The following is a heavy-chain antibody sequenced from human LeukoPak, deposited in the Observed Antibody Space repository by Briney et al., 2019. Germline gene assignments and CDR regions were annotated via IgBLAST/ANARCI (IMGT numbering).Heavy chain of an antibody. J-gene: IGHJ5*02. V-gene: IGHV1-46*01. D-gene: IGHD3-9*01. Sequence: GASVKVPCKASGYTFTSYYMHWVRQAPGQGLEWMGIINPSGGSTFYAQKFQGRVTMTRDTSTSTVYMELSRLRSDDTAVYYCARNHVLRYFDWLRFDPWGQGTLVTVSS. CDR2: INPSGGST. CDR3: ARNHVLRYFDWLRFDP. CDR1: GYTFTSYY.